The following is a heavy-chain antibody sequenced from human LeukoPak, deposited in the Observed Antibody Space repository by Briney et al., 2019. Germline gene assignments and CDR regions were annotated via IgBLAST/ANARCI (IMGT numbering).Heavy chain of an antibody. D-gene: IGHD5-12*01. CDR3: AKEPGSTGAYDT. V-gene: IGHV3-30*02. J-gene: IGHJ4*02. CDR1: GSTFSDCS. CDR2: IRYDGIGK. Sequence: GGPLRLSCAASGSTFSDCSMHWVRLAPGKGLEWVAFIRYDGIGKSYADSVKGRFTVSRDNSKNTLFLQMNSLRTEDTAVYYCAKEPGSTGAYDTWGQGTLVTVSS.